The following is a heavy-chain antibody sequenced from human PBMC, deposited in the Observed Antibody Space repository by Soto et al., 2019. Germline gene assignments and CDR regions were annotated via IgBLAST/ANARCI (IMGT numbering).Heavy chain of an antibody. CDR2: IWYDGSNK. J-gene: IGHJ4*02. CDR3: ARGVGRSGYYFGVDYFDY. D-gene: IGHD3-22*01. V-gene: IGHV3-33*01. CDR1: GFTFSSYG. Sequence: GGSLRLSCAASGFTFSSYGMHWVRQAPGKGLEWVAVIWYDGSNKYYADSVKGRFTISRDNSKNTLYLQMNSLRAEDTAVYYCARGVGRSGYYFGVDYFDYWGQGTLVTVSS.